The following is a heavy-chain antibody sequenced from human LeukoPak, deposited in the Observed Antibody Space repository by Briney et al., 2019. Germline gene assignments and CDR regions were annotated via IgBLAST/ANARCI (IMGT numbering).Heavy chain of an antibody. J-gene: IGHJ4*02. CDR1: GFTFCSYS. CDR2: ISSSSSYI. Sequence: GGSLRLSSAASGFTFCSYSMNWVRPAPGKGLEGVSSISSSSSYIEYTHPVKGRFTTSTDKATNPLYLQMNSLRAADTAVYYCARDSRSSPFDYWGQGTPVTVSS. D-gene: IGHD1-26*01. CDR3: ARDSRSSPFDY. V-gene: IGHV3-21*01.